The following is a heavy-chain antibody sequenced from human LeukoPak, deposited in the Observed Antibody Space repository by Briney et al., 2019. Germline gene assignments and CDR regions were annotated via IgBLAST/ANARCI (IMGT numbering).Heavy chain of an antibody. V-gene: IGHV3-23*01. CDR3: AKLYLQLVRPPFDP. J-gene: IGHJ5*02. Sequence: GGSLRLSCAASGFTVSSNYMSWVRQAPGKGLEWVSAISGSGGSTYYADSVKGRFTISRDNSKNTLYLQMNSLRAEDTAVYYCAKLYLQLVRPPFDPWGQGTLVTVSS. CDR2: ISGSGGST. D-gene: IGHD6-6*01. CDR1: GFTVSSNY.